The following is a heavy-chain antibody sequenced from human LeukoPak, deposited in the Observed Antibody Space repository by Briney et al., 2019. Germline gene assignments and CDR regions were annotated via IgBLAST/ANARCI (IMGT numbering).Heavy chain of an antibody. Sequence: PGGSLRLSYAAAGFTFTIYAMSCVRQAPGKGLEWVSAISGSGGSTYYADSVKGQFTISRDNSKSTLYMQMNSLRAEDTAVYYCAKALQSWRNYKSDYFDYWGQGTLVTVSS. CDR3: AKALQSWRNYKSDYFDY. CDR1: GFTFTIYA. J-gene: IGHJ4*02. CDR2: ISGSGGST. V-gene: IGHV3-23*01. D-gene: IGHD3-3*01.